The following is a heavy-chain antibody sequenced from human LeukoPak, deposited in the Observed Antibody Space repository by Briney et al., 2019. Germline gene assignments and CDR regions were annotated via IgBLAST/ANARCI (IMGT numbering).Heavy chain of an antibody. CDR3: ARDRRYYVSGGKDGFDI. D-gene: IGHD3-10*01. J-gene: IGHJ3*02. Sequence: ASVKVSCKASGYNFASLTIHWVRQAPGQSLEWVGWINAGNGNTKYSQNFQGRVTTSRDTSASTAYMELSSLRSEDTAVFYCARDRRYYVSGGKDGFDIWGQGTMVTVSS. CDR1: GYNFASLT. V-gene: IGHV1-3*01. CDR2: INAGNGNT.